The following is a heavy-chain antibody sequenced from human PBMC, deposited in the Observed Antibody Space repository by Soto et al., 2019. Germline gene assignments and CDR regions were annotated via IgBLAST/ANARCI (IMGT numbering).Heavy chain of an antibody. CDR1: GFTFSSYG. J-gene: IGHJ6*02. Sequence: QVQLVESGGGVVQPGRSLRLSCAASGFTFSSYGMHWVRQAPGKGLEWVAVIWYDGSNKYYADSVKGRFTISRDNSKNTLYLQMNSLRAEDTAVYYCARGRLAMDVWGQGTTVTVSS. CDR2: IWYDGSNK. D-gene: IGHD3-3*01. V-gene: IGHV3-33*01. CDR3: ARGRLAMDV.